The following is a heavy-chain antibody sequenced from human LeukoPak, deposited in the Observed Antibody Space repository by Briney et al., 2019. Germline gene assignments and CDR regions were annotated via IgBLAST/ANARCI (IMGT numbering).Heavy chain of an antibody. V-gene: IGHV3-7*04. D-gene: IGHD3-10*01. CDR2: IKQDGTEK. Sequence: HPGGSLRLSCEASGFTFSSYGMNWVRQAPGKGLEWVANIKQDGTEKYYVDSVKGRFTISRDNAKNSLYLQMNSLRAEDTAVYYCARGYAIWLRGVPEYWGQGTLVTVSS. CDR1: GFTFSSYG. J-gene: IGHJ4*02. CDR3: ARGYAIWLRGVPEY.